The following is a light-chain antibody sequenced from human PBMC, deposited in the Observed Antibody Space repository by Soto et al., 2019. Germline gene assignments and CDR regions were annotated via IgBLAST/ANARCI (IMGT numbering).Light chain of an antibody. CDR1: QSFASS. V-gene: IGKV3-11*01. CDR3: QQYGSSPA. CDR2: DAS. J-gene: IGKJ4*01. Sequence: EIVLTQSPATLSLSPGERATLSCRASQSFASSLAWYQHKPGQAPRLLIYDASNRATGIPARFSGGGSGTDFTLTISSLEPEDFAVYYCQQYGSSPAFGGGTKVDIK.